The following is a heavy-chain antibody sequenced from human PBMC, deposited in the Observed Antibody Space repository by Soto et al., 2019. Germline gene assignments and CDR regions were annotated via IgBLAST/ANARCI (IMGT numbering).Heavy chain of an antibody. CDR2: IYHSGST. J-gene: IGHJ6*02. CDR1: GYSISSGYY. V-gene: IGHV4-38-2*02. CDR3: AREDYDILTGYSLYGMDV. D-gene: IGHD3-9*01. Sequence: SETLSLTCAVSGYSISSGYYWGWIRQPPGKGLEWIGSIYHSGSTYYNPSLKSRVTISVDTSKNQFSLKLSSVTAADTAVYYCAREDYDILTGYSLYGMDVWGQGXTVTVSS.